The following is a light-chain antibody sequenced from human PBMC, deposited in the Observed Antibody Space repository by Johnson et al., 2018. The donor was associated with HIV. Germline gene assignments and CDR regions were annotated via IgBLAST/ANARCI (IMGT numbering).Light chain of an antibody. CDR1: GSNIGSHY. V-gene: IGLV1-51*02. Sequence: QSVLTQPPSVSAAPGQRVTISCSGRGSNIGSHYVSWYQQLPGTAPKLLIFENDKRPSGIPDRFSGSKSGTSATLGITGLQAGDEADYYCGTWDNSLSSGYVLGTGTKVTV. J-gene: IGLJ1*01. CDR3: GTWDNSLSSGYV. CDR2: END.